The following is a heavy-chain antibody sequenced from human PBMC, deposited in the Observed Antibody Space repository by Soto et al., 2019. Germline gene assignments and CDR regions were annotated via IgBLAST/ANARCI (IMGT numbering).Heavy chain of an antibody. Sequence: PGGSLRLSCAASGFTFSDYYMSWIRQAPGKGLEWVSYISSSGSTIYYADSVKGRFTVSRDNAKNSLYLQMNSLRAEDTAVYYCARDSADFWSGSPPPYYYYYGMDVWGQGTTVTVSS. J-gene: IGHJ6*02. CDR2: ISSSGSTI. CDR3: ARDSADFWSGSPPPYYYYYGMDV. D-gene: IGHD3-3*01. V-gene: IGHV3-11*01. CDR1: GFTFSDYY.